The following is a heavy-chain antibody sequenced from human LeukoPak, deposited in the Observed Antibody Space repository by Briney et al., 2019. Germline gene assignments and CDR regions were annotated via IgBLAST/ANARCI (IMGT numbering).Heavy chain of an antibody. CDR3: ARHMDSGDYPFEY. D-gene: IGHD4-17*01. CDR2: INSYVTT. J-gene: IGHJ4*02. Sequence: SETLSLTCTVSGDSISTYYWSWIRQTPGKGLEWIAYINSYVTTSYNPSLNSRVTISADTSKNQFSLKLSSVIAADTAVYYCARHMDSGDYPFEYWGQGTLVTVSS. V-gene: IGHV4-59*08. CDR1: GDSISTYY.